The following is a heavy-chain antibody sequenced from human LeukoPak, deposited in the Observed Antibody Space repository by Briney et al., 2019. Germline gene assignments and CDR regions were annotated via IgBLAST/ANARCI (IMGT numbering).Heavy chain of an antibody. V-gene: IGHV3-30*03. Sequence: GRSLRLSCEASGFTFRTYGMHWVRQAPGKGLEWVAFISFDGNQNKYYADSVQGRFTVSRDNSKNTLYLQMNSLRPEDTAVYYCVAPREIYILNDALEIWGQGTMVTVSS. D-gene: IGHD1-1*01. CDR2: ISFDGNQNK. CDR3: VAPREIYILNDALEI. J-gene: IGHJ3*02. CDR1: GFTFRTYG.